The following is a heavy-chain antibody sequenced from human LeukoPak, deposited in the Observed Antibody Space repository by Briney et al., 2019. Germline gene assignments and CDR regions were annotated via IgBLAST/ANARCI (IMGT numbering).Heavy chain of an antibody. Sequence: SETLSLTCIVSGGAISGYYCSWIRQPPGKGLEWIGYIYYSGSTNYNPSLKSRVTISVDTSKNQFSLKLSSVTAADTAVYYCARSVGSERDFDYWGQGTLVTVSS. V-gene: IGHV4-59*01. D-gene: IGHD1-26*01. J-gene: IGHJ4*02. CDR1: GGAISGYY. CDR3: ARSVGSERDFDY. CDR2: IYYSGST.